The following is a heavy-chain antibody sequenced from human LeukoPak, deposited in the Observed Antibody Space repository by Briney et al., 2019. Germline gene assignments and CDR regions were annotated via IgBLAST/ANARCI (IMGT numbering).Heavy chain of an antibody. J-gene: IGHJ4*02. CDR1: GFSFTNYG. D-gene: IGHD6-19*01. CDR2: ISYDGYNK. V-gene: IGHV3-30*03. CDR3: ARDSGYSSGWYEGIFDY. Sequence: PGGSLRLSCAASGFSFTNYGMHWVRQAPGKGLEWVAVISYDGYNKYYADSVKGRFTISRDNSKNTLYLQMNGLSAEDTAVYYCARDSGYSSGWYEGIFDYWGQGTLVTVSS.